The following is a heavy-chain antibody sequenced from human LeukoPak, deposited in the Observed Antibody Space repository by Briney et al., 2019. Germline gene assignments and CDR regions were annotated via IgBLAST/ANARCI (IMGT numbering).Heavy chain of an antibody. CDR2: IKYDGSDK. Sequence: GGSLRLSCAASGFTFSSHWMTWVRQAQGKGMEWVANIKYDGSDKYYVVSVKGRFTISRDNAKNSLYLQMNSLRAEDAAVYYCVRWGSGNYYRYFDYWGQGTHVTVSS. J-gene: IGHJ4*02. D-gene: IGHD3-10*01. CDR1: GFTFSSHW. CDR3: VRWGSGNYYRYFDY. V-gene: IGHV3-7*01.